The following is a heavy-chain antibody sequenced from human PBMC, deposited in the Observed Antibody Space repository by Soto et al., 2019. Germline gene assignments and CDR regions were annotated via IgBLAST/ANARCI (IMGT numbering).Heavy chain of an antibody. J-gene: IGHJ6*02. Sequence: QVQLVQSGAEVKKPGSSVKVSCKASGGTFDNYAITWVRQAPGQGLEWMAGIITMLDSANYAEKFQDRVTITADESTSTAYMEVSSLRSEDTAVYDCARTYHYDSCGKTYFYYGMDVWGQGTTVTVSS. D-gene: IGHD3-22*01. CDR2: IITMLDSA. CDR3: ARTYHYDSCGKTYFYYGMDV. CDR1: GGTFDNYA. V-gene: IGHV1-69*12.